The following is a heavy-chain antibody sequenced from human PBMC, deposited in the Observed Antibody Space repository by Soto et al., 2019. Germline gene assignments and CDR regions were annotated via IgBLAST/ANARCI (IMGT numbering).Heavy chain of an antibody. D-gene: IGHD1-1*01. Sequence: EVQLLESGGGLVQHGESLRLSCAASGFTFGNYFMNWVRQAPGKGLEWVSDISSNGGRTHYADSVRGRFTISRDNSRNTLYLQMSSLRAEDTALYYCAKDLHWYGMDVWGQGTTVTVSS. J-gene: IGHJ6*02. CDR1: GFTFGNYF. CDR2: ISSNGGRT. CDR3: AKDLHWYGMDV. V-gene: IGHV3-23*01.